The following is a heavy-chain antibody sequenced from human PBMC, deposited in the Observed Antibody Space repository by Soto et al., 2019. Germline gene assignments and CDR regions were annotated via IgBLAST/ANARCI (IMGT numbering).Heavy chain of an antibody. V-gene: IGHV4-30-4*01. CDR1: GSSISSDDYY. CDR2: IHSSGSI. CDR3: ARGLDGLHDDTSCTFPRPE. Sequence: KTSGTLSLTCTVSGSSISSDDYYWSWIRQAPGRGLEWIAYIHSSGSIYYNPSLKSRASMSIDTAANQFSLKVSSVTVADTAVYYCARGLDGLHDDTSCTFPRPEWGQGTLVTVSS. J-gene: IGHJ1*01. D-gene: IGHD3-9*01.